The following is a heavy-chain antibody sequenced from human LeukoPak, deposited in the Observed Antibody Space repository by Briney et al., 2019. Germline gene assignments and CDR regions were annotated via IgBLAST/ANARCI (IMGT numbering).Heavy chain of an antibody. CDR1: GFTFSGYE. CDR2: ISSSGSTI. Sequence: GGSLRLSCAASGFTFSGYEMNWVSQAPGKGLEWVSYISSSGSTIYYADSVKGRFTISRDNAKNSLYLQMNSLRAEDTAVYSCARDRLLEDRDYHNYYYMDVWGKGTTVTVSS. V-gene: IGHV3-48*03. D-gene: IGHD1-1*01. J-gene: IGHJ6*03. CDR3: ARDRLLEDRDYHNYYYMDV.